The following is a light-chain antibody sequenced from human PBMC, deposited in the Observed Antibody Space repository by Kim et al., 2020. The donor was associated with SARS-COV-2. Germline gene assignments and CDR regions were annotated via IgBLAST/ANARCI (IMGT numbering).Light chain of an antibody. Sequence: SITISWTGTSSDVGGYNHVYWYQQHPGKAPKLIIYDVNNRPSGVSNRFSGSKSGNTASLTISGLQAEDEADYYCGSYPSSSALSYVFGTGTKVTVL. CDR3: GSYPSSSALSYV. CDR1: SSDVGGYNH. V-gene: IGLV2-14*03. J-gene: IGLJ1*01. CDR2: DVN.